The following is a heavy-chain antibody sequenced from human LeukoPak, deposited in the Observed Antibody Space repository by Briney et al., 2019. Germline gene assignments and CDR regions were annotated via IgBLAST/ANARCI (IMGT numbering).Heavy chain of an antibody. CDR2: INLSGRST. CDR1: GYTFTSYY. V-gene: IGHV1-46*01. D-gene: IGHD3-16*01. Sequence: ASVKVSCKASGYTFTSYYMHWVRQAPGQGLEWMGIINLSGRSTTYAQKFQGRVTMTRDMSTSTVYMELSSLRSEDTAVYYCTRAPILRLGELSNFDYWGQGTLVTVSS. CDR3: TRAPILRLGELSNFDY. J-gene: IGHJ4*02.